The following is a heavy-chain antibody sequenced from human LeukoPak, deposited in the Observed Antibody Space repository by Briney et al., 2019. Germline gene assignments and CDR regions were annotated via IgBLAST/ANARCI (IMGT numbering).Heavy chain of an antibody. D-gene: IGHD4-17*01. J-gene: IGHJ5*02. CDR2: INPNSGGT. CDR3: ARDLTNYGDYAWFDP. Sequence: ASVKVSCKASGYTFTGYYMHWVRQAPGQGLEWMGWINPNSGGTNYAQKFQGRVTMTRDTSISTAYMELSRLRSDDTAVYYCARDLTNYGDYAWFDPWGQGTLVTVSS. CDR1: GYTFTGYY. V-gene: IGHV1-2*02.